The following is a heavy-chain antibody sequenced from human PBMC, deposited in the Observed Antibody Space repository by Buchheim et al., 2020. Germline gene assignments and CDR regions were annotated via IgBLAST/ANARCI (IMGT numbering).Heavy chain of an antibody. CDR1: GGSFSGYY. CDR3: AREKLDYYYGMDV. CDR2: INHSGST. V-gene: IGHV4-34*01. D-gene: IGHD6-13*01. Sequence: QVQLQQWGAGLLKPSETLSLTCAVYGGSFSGYYWSWIRQPPGKGLEWVGEINHSGSTNYNPSLKSRVTISVDTSNNQFSLKLSSVTAADTAVYYCAREKLDYYYGMDVWGQGTT. J-gene: IGHJ6*02.